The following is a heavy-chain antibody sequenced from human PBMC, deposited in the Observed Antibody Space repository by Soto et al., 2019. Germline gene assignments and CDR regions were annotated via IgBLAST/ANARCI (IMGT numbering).Heavy chain of an antibody. CDR3: TRTKTNQNAEYFEY. Sequence: QVQLVQSGAEVKEPGASVKVSCKASGFTFTWYYMHWVRQAPGQGLKWMGIINPSGVSTSYAQKFQGRVTMTRDTSTSTVYMELSSLRSEDTAVYYCTRTKTNQNAEYFEYWGQGTLVTVSS. CDR2: INPSGVST. CDR1: GFTFTWYY. J-gene: IGHJ1*01. V-gene: IGHV1-46*03.